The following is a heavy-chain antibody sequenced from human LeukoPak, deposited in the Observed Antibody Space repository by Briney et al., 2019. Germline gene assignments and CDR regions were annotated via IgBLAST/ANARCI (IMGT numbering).Heavy chain of an antibody. CDR3: AKHFWDDYYYYYMDV. CDR2: ISGSGGST. D-gene: IGHD3-3*02. J-gene: IGHJ6*03. Sequence: GGSLRLSCAASGFTFSSYAMSWVRQAPGKGLEWVSAISGSGGSTYYADSVKGRFTISRDNSKNTLYLQMNSLRAEDTAVYYCAKHFWDDYYYYYMDVWGKGTTVTVSS. V-gene: IGHV3-23*01. CDR1: GFTFSSYA.